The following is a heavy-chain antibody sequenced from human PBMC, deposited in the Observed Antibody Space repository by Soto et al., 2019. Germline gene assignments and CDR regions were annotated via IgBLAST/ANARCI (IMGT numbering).Heavy chain of an antibody. Sequence: GSLRLSCAASGFTFSSYGMHWVRQAPGKGLEWVAVISYDGSNKYYADSVKGRFTISRDNSKNTLYLQMNSLRAEDTAVYYCAKDLSEILYYYYGMDVWGQGTTVTVSS. CDR3: AKDLSEILYYYYGMDV. V-gene: IGHV3-30*18. CDR2: ISYDGSNK. J-gene: IGHJ6*02. D-gene: IGHD3-3*02. CDR1: GFTFSSYG.